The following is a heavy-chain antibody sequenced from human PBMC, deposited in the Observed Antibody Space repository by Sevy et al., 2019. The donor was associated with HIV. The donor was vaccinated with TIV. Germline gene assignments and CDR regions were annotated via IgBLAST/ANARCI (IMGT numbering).Heavy chain of an antibody. CDR3: ARRSYYDFWSGYSPLYYYYGMDV. D-gene: IGHD3-3*01. V-gene: IGHV1-8*01. J-gene: IGHJ6*02. CDR1: GYTFTSYD. Sequence: ASVKVSCKASGYTFTSYDINWVRQATGQGLEWMGWMNPNSGNTGYAQKFQGRVTMTRNTSISTAYMELSSLRSEDTAVYYCARRSYYDFWSGYSPLYYYYGMDVWGQGTTVTVSS. CDR2: MNPNSGNT.